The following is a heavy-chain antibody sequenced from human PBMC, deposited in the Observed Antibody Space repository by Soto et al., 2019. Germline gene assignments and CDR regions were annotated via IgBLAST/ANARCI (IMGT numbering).Heavy chain of an antibody. CDR1: GFSFTSYS. V-gene: IGHV3-48*02. J-gene: IGHJ3*01. D-gene: IGHD3-3*01. CDR2: ISPGGDTL. CDR3: ARGFLSNSFDL. Sequence: PGGSLRLSCAASGFSFTSYSLDWVRQAPGRRLEWLAYISPGGDTLHYADSVKGRFTISRDVTKNSLSLQMNSLGDEDTAVYYCARGFLSNSFDLWGQGTMVTVSS.